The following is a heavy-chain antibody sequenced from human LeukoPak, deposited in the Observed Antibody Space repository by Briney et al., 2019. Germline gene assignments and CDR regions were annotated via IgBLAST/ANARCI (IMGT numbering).Heavy chain of an antibody. D-gene: IGHD3-22*01. CDR1: GYTFTGYY. V-gene: IGHV1-2*02. CDR2: INPNSGGT. J-gene: IGHJ4*02. CDR3: ARDRLPYYYDSSGYLLDY. Sequence: ASVKVSCKASGYTFTGYYMHWVRQAPGQGLEWMGWINPNSGGTNYAQKVQGRVTMTRDTSISTAYMELSRLRSDDTAVYYCARDRLPYYYDSSGYLLDYWGQGTLVTVSS.